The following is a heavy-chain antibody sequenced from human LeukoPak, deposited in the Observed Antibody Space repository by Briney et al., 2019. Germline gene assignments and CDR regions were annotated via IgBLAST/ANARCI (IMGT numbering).Heavy chain of an antibody. CDR1: GYTFSSYG. CDR2: VSSDGTNK. CDR3: AKGGSSGWFDYFDY. J-gene: IGHJ4*02. V-gene: IGHV3-30*18. Sequence: GGSLRLSCAASGYTFSSYGIHWVRQAPGKGLEWVAVVSSDGTNKYYADSVKGRFTISRDNSKNTLYLQMNSLRAEDTAVYYCAKGGSSGWFDYFDYWGQGTLVTVSS. D-gene: IGHD6-19*01.